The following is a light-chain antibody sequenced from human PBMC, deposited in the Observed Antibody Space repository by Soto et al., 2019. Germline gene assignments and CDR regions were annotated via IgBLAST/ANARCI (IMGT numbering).Light chain of an antibody. J-gene: IGKJ1*01. CDR1: QSISRS. CDR3: QQYNSSSRT. V-gene: IGKV1-5*03. CDR2: KAS. Sequence: DIQMTQSPSTLSASVGDRVTITCRASQSISRSLAWYQQKPGKPPNLLIYKASTLESGVPSRFSGSGSGTEFTLTISSLQPEDFATYYCQQYNSSSRTFGQGTKVDI.